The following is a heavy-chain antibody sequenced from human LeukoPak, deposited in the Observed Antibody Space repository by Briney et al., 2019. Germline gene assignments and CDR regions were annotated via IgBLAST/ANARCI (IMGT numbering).Heavy chain of an antibody. Sequence: PGGPLSFSGEALGSTARRNYLSWFGRAPGRGLKWASVIYSGGSTYYADSVKGRFTISRDNSKNTLYLQMNSLRAEDTAVYYCARDSSGYSGFDGWGQGTLVTVSS. V-gene: IGHV3-66*01. D-gene: IGHD3-22*01. CDR2: IYSGGST. J-gene: IGHJ4*02. CDR3: ARDSSGYSGFDG. CDR1: GSTARRNY.